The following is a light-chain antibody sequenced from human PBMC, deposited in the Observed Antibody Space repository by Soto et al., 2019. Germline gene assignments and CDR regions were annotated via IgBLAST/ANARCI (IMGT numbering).Light chain of an antibody. CDR3: QQYDNIPPYT. J-gene: IGKJ2*01. V-gene: IGKV1-33*01. Sequence: DIQMTQSPSSLSASVGDRVTITCQASQDISNYLNWYQQKPGKAPKLLIYDASNLETGVPSRFSGSGSETDFSFTISSLHPEDIATYYCQQYDNIPPYTFGQGTKLEIK. CDR2: DAS. CDR1: QDISNY.